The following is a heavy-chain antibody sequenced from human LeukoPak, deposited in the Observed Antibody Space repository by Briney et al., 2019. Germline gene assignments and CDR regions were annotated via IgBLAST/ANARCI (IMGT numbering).Heavy chain of an antibody. Sequence: ASVKVSCKASGYTFTSYYMHWVRQAPRQGLEWMGIINPSGGSTSYAQKFQGRVTMTRDTSTSTVYMELSSLRSEDTAVYYCARANSSPNPYYYYGMDVWDQGTTVTVSS. CDR2: INPSGGST. V-gene: IGHV1-46*01. J-gene: IGHJ6*02. CDR1: GYTFTSYY. D-gene: IGHD6-13*01. CDR3: ARANSSPNPYYYYGMDV.